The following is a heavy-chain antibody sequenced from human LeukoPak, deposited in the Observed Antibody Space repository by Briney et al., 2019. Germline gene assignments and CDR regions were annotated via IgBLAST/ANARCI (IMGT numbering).Heavy chain of an antibody. CDR2: IYTNGST. Sequence: SETLSLTCAVSGGSISSATSYWSWIRQPAGKGLEWIGRIYTNGSTNYNPSLKSRVTMSVDTSKNQFSLKLSSVTAADTAVYYCARVYSNYGHYDYWGQGTLVTVSS. CDR1: GGSISSATSY. J-gene: IGHJ4*02. V-gene: IGHV4-61*02. D-gene: IGHD4-11*01. CDR3: ARVYSNYGHYDY.